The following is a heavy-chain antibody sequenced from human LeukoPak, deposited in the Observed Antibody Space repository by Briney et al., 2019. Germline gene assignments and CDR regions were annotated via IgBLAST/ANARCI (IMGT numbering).Heavy chain of an antibody. CDR2: IKQDGSEI. Sequence: GGSLRLSCAASGFTFSSYWMSWVRQAPGKGLEWVANIKQDGSEIYYVDPVKGRFTISRDNAQNSLSLLMNSLRAEDTAVYYCARDLLDYWGQGTLVTVSS. D-gene: IGHD5/OR15-5a*01. CDR3: ARDLLDY. J-gene: IGHJ4*02. V-gene: IGHV3-7*01. CDR1: GFTFSSYW.